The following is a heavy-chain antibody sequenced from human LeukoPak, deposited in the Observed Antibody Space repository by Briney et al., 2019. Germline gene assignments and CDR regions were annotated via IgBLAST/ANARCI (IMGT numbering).Heavy chain of an antibody. J-gene: IGHJ4*02. CDR1: GFSFIDYY. CDR2: ISSSGTTI. V-gene: IGHV3-11*01. D-gene: IGHD3-16*01. Sequence: GGSLRLSCAASGFSFIDYYMTWIRQAPGEGLEWVSYISSSGTTIDHADSVKGRFTISRDNAKKSLYLQMNSLRAEDTAVYYCARQTVGITGVGITGVFDSWGQGTLVTVSS. CDR3: ARQTVGITGVGITGVFDS.